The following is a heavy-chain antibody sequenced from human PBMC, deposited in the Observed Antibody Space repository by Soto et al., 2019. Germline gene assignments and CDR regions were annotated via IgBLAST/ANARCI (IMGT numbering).Heavy chain of an antibody. CDR2: ISYDGSNK. CDR3: AGGESSGWAFDC. CDR1: GFTFISYP. J-gene: IGHJ4*02. V-gene: IGHV3-30-3*01. Sequence: PGGSLRLSCAPCGFTFISYPMHWVPQAPGKGLEWAAVISYDGSNKYYADSVKGRFTISRDNSKNTLYLQMNSLRAEDTAVYYCAGGESSGWAFDCWGQGT. D-gene: IGHD6-19*01.